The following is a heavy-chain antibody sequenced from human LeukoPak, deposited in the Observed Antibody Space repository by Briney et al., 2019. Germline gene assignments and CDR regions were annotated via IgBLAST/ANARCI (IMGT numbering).Heavy chain of an antibody. CDR2: FDPEDGET. CDR1: GYTLTELS. D-gene: IGHD3-16*01. J-gene: IGHJ4*02. Sequence: VASVKVSCKVSGYTLTELSMHWVRQAPGKGLEWMGGFDPEDGETIYAQKFQGRVTMTEDTSTDTAYMELSSLRSEDTAVHYCATDYEVTRDYWGQGTLVTVSS. CDR3: ATDYEVTRDY. V-gene: IGHV1-24*01.